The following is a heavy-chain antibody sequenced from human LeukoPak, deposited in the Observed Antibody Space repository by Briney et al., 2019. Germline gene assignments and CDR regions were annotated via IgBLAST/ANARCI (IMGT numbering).Heavy chain of an antibody. CDR3: AKDHGYYYDSSGYYKFSYFDY. V-gene: IGHV3-11*01. J-gene: IGHJ4*02. Sequence: PGGSLRLSCAASGFTFSDYYMSWIRQAPGKGLEWVSYISSSGSSTYYADSVKGRFTISRDNSKNTLYLQMNSLRAEDTAVYYCAKDHGYYYDSSGYYKFSYFDYWGQGTLVTVSS. CDR2: ISSSGSST. CDR1: GFTFSDYY. D-gene: IGHD3-22*01.